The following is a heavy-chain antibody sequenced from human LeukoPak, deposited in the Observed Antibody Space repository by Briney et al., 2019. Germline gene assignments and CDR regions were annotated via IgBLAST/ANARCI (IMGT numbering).Heavy chain of an antibody. CDR3: ARHVSAASHVFDI. Sequence: SQTLSLTCNVSGGSIRSYYWSWIRQPPGMGLEWIGYIYYSGSTNYNPSLKSRITISVDTSKNQFSLKLNSVTAADTAVYYCARHVSAASHVFDIWGQGTMVTVSS. D-gene: IGHD6-25*01. CDR2: IYYSGST. V-gene: IGHV4-59*08. CDR1: GGSIRSYY. J-gene: IGHJ3*02.